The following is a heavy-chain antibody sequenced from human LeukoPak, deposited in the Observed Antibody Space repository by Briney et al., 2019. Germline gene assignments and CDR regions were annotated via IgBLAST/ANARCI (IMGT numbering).Heavy chain of an antibody. CDR2: INPNSGGT. D-gene: IGHD6-6*01. CDR3: ARGVSIAARLGPDYYMDV. J-gene: IGHJ6*03. Sequence: ASVKVSCKASGYTFTGYYMHWVRQAPGQGLEWMGWINPNSGGTNYAQKFQGRVTMTRDTSISTAYMELSRLRSDDTAVYYCARGVSIAARLGPDYYMDVWGKGTTVTVSS. CDR1: GYTFTGYY. V-gene: IGHV1-2*02.